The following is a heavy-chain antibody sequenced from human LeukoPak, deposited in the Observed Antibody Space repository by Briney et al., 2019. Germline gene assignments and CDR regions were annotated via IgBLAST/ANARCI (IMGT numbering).Heavy chain of an antibody. CDR2: ISGSGGST. Sequence: PGGSLRLSCAASGFTFSSYAMSWVRQAPGKGLEWVSAISGSGGSTYYADSVKGRFTISRDNSKNTLYLQMNSLKTEDTAVYYCTTLESGSHYYYYMDVWGKGTTVTISS. CDR3: TTLESGSHYYYYMDV. J-gene: IGHJ6*03. CDR1: GFTFSSYA. V-gene: IGHV3-23*01. D-gene: IGHD1-26*01.